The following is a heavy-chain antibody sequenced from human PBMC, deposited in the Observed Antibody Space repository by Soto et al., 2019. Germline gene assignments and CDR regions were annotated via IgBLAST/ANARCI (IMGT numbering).Heavy chain of an antibody. CDR3: ARESLGRIAAADDY. CDR2: ISAYNGNT. CDR1: GYTFTSYG. V-gene: IGHV1-18*01. Sequence: ASVKVSCKASGYTFTSYGISWVRQAPGQGLEWMGWISAYNGNTNYAQKLQGRVTMTTDTSTSTAYMELRSLRSDDTAVYYCARESLGRIAAADDYWGQGTLVTVSS. D-gene: IGHD6-13*01. J-gene: IGHJ4*02.